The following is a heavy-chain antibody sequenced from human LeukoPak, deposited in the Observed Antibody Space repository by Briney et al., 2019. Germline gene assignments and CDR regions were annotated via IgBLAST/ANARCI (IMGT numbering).Heavy chain of an antibody. CDR2: INHSGST. V-gene: IGHV4-34*01. D-gene: IGHD6-19*01. CDR1: GGSFSGYY. J-gene: IGHJ4*02. Sequence: SETLSLTCAVYGGSFSGYYWSWIRQPPGKGLEWIGEINHSGSTNYNPSLKSRVTISVDTSKNQFSLKLSSVTAADTAVSSCERGSVAVAPTDYWGQGTLVTVPS. CDR3: ERGSVAVAPTDY.